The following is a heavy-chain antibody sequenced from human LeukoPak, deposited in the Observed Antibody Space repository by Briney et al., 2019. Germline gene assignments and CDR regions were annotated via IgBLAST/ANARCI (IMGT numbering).Heavy chain of an antibody. CDR2: INPSGGST. CDR1: GYTFTTYY. CDR3: ARDRRGYDLWSGYYTVDWFDP. D-gene: IGHD3-3*01. Sequence: ASVKVSCKASGYTFTTYYMHWVRQAPGQGLEWMGIINPSGGSTSYAQKFQGRVTMTTDTSTSTAYMELRSLRSDDTAVYYCARDRRGYDLWSGYYTVDWFDPWGQGTLVTVSS. V-gene: IGHV1-46*01. J-gene: IGHJ5*02.